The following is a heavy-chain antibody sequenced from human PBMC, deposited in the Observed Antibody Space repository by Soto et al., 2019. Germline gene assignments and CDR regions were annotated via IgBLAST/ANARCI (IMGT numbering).Heavy chain of an antibody. CDR2: INPRSGGNT. D-gene: IGHD6-19*01. V-gene: IGHV1-46*03. CDR3: ARGEVTSSGWLFDF. J-gene: IGHJ4*02. CDR1: GYTLTTNY. Sequence: QVQLMQSGSEVKKPGASVKVSCRASGYTLTTNYMHWVRQAPGQGPEWVAMINPRSGGNTNYAQKFKGRVAVTSDTSTTVYLELNNLSSDDKAVYYCARGEVTSSGWLFDFWGQGTLVTVSS.